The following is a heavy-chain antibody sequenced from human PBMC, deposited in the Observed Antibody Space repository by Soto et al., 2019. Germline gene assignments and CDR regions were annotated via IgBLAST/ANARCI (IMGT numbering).Heavy chain of an antibody. CDR3: ARGFQLAVAGPFDY. CDR1: GGSFSGYY. Sequence: TLSLTCAVYGGSFSGYYWSWIRQPPGKGLEWIGETNPGGSTYYNPSLKSRVTISVDTSKNQFSLKLSSVTAADTAVYYCARGFQLAVAGPFDYWGQGTLVTVSS. CDR2: TNPGGST. J-gene: IGHJ4*02. V-gene: IGHV4-34*01. D-gene: IGHD6-19*01.